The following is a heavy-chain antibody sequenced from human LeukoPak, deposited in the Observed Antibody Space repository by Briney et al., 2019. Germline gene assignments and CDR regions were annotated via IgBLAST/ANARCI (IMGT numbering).Heavy chain of an antibody. CDR3: AKGRKLIAASGMAGDY. Sequence: GRSLRLSCAASGFTFSSYCMHWVRQAPGKGLEWVAVISYDGSNKYYADSVKGRFTISRDNSKNTLYLQMNSLRAEDTAVYYCAKGRKLIAASGMAGDYWGQGTLVTVSS. J-gene: IGHJ4*02. CDR1: GFTFSSYC. V-gene: IGHV3-30*18. CDR2: ISYDGSNK. D-gene: IGHD6-13*01.